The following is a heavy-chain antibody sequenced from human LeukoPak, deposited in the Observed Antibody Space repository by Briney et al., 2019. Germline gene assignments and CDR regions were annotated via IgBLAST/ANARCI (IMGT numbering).Heavy chain of an antibody. V-gene: IGHV4-38-2*01. J-gene: IGHJ4*02. CDR2: IYHSGST. CDR3: ARGAATVTTPFDY. CDR1: GYSISSGYY. D-gene: IGHD4-17*01. Sequence: SETLSLTCAVSGYSISSGYYWGSLRQPPGTGLEWIGSIYHSGSTYYNPSLKRRLTIPVDTSKNPFSLKLRPVTAADTAVYYCARGAATVTTPFDYWGQGTLVTVSS.